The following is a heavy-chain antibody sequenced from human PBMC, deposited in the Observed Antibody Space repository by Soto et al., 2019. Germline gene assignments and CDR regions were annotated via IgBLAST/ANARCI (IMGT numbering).Heavy chain of an antibody. V-gene: IGHV3-21*01. CDR3: ARESGGQQLYDYFWGSYLYYYDMDV. D-gene: IGHD3-16*02. J-gene: IGHJ6*03. CDR1: GFTFSSYS. CDR2: ISSSSSYI. Sequence: KAGGSLRLSCAASGFTFSSYSMNWVRQAPGKGLEWVSSISSSSSYIYYADSVKGRFTISRDNAKNSLYLQMNSLRAEDTAVYYFARESGGQQLYDYFWGSYLYYYDMDVWGKGTTVTVSS.